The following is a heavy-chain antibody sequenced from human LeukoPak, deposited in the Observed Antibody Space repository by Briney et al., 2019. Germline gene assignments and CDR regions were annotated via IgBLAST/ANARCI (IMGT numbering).Heavy chain of an antibody. J-gene: IGHJ5*02. Sequence: ASVTVSCKASGYTFTSYDINWVRQATGQRLEWMGWMNPNSGNTGYAQKFQGRVTMTRNTSISTAYMELSSLRSEDTAVYYCARQRRARHRWFDPWGQGTLVTVSS. CDR1: GYTFTSYD. CDR2: MNPNSGNT. CDR3: ARQRRARHRWFDP. V-gene: IGHV1-8*01. D-gene: IGHD5-24*01.